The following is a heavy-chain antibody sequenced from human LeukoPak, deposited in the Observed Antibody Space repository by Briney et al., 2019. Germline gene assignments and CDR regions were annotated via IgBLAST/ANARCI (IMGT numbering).Heavy chain of an antibody. D-gene: IGHD1-26*01. CDR1: GFTFSSYS. Sequence: WGSLRLSCAASGFTFSSYSMNWVRQAPGKGLEWVSYISSSSSTIYYADSVKGRFTISRDNAKNSLYLQMNSLRAEDTAVYYCATELRDAFDIWGQGTMVTVSS. CDR2: ISSSSSTI. J-gene: IGHJ3*02. V-gene: IGHV3-48*04. CDR3: ATELRDAFDI.